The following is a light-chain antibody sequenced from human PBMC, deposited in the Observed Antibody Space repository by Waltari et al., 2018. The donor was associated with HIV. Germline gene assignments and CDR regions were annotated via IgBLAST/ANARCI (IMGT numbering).Light chain of an antibody. CDR3: QQRHSWPPIT. V-gene: IGKV3-11*01. J-gene: IGKJ5*01. Sequence: EIVLTQSPATLSLAPGETATLSCRASQSVNNFLAWYQQKPGQAPRLLISDVSKRATGVPARFSCSGSGTDFTLTISSLEPEDFAVYYCQQRHSWPPITFGQGTRLEIK. CDR1: QSVNNF. CDR2: DVS.